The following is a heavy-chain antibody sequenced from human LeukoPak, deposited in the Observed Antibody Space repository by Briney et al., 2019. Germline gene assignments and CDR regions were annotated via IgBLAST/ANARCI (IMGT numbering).Heavy chain of an antibody. CDR2: IKQDGSEK. CDR1: GFTFSSYW. Sequence: GGSLRLSCAASGFTFSSYWMSWVRQAPGKGLEWVANIKQDGSEKYYVDSVKGRFTISRDNAKNSLYLQMNSLRAEDTAVYYCARSLRYFDWLPPGGHYYGMDVWGKGTTVTVSS. CDR3: ARSLRYFDWLPPGGHYYGMDV. J-gene: IGHJ6*04. V-gene: IGHV3-7*01. D-gene: IGHD3-9*01.